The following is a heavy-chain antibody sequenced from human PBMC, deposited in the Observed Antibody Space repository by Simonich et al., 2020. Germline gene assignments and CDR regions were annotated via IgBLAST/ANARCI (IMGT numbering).Heavy chain of an antibody. D-gene: IGHD6-13*01. CDR1: GGSNSSSSYY. J-gene: IGHJ3*02. Sequence: QLQLQESGPGLVKPSETLSLTCTVSGGSNSSSSYYWGWIRQPPGKGLEWIGSIYYVRHTYNNPTRKSRVTISVDTSKNQFSRKLSSVTAADTAVYYCARHAGFAFDIWGQGTMVTVSS. V-gene: IGHV4-39*01. CDR2: IYYVRHT. CDR3: ARHAGFAFDI.